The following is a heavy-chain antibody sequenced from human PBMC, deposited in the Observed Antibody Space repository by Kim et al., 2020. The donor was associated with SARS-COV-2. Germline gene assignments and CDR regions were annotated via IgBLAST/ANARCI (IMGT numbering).Heavy chain of an antibody. CDR1: GGSFSGYY. D-gene: IGHD6-19*01. CDR3: ARVNVAEKGLIAVAGPLDY. V-gene: IGHV4-34*01. CDR2: INHSGST. Sequence: SETLSLTCAVYGGSFSGYYWSWIRQPPGKGLEWIGEINHSGSTNYNPSLKSRVTISVDTSKNQFSLKLSSVTAADTAVYYCARVNVAEKGLIAVAGPLDYWGQGTLVTVSS. J-gene: IGHJ4*02.